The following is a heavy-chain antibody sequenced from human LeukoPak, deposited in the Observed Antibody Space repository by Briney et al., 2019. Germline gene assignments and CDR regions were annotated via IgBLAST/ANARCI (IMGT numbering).Heavy chain of an antibody. CDR3: AKSRGDHLFDY. CDR2: ISYDGSNK. J-gene: IGHJ4*02. D-gene: IGHD6-25*01. Sequence: GGSLRLSCVASGLSSSAYAMHWVRQAPGKGLEWVAVISYDGSNKYFADSVKGRFTVSRDNSKNTLYLQMNSLRAEDTAVYYCAKSRGDHLFDYWGQGTLVTVSS. CDR1: GLSSSAYA. V-gene: IGHV3-30-3*02.